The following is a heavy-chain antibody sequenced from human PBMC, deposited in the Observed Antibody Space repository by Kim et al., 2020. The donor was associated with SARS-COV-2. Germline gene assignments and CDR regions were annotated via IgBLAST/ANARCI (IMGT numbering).Heavy chain of an antibody. CDR1: GFTFSSYG. J-gene: IGHJ6*02. V-gene: IGHV3-33*01. D-gene: IGHD2-2*03. Sequence: GGSLRLSCAASGFTFSSYGMNWVRQAPGKGLEWVAVIWYDGSNKYYADSVKGRFTISRDNSKNTLYLQMNSLRAEDTAVYYCARDKESAGYGHYYYYYGMDDWGQGTTVTVSS. CDR3: ARDKESAGYGHYYYYYGMDD. CDR2: IWYDGSNK.